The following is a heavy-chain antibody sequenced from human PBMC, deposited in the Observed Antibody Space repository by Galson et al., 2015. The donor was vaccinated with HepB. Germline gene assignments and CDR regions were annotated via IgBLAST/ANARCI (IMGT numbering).Heavy chain of an antibody. V-gene: IGHV1-46*01. J-gene: IGHJ6*02. CDR3: ARDLPSSSGYGDGIDV. Sequence: SVKVSCKASGYTFTSYYMHWVRQAPGQGLEWMGRINPSDGSTSYAQKFQGRVTMTRDTSTSTVYMELSSLRSEDTAVYYCARDLPSSSGYGDGIDVWGQGTLVTVSS. CDR2: INPSDGST. CDR1: GYTFTSYY. D-gene: IGHD6-13*01.